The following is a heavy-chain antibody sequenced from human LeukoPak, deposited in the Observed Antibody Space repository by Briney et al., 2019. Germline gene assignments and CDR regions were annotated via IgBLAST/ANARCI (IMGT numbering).Heavy chain of an antibody. CDR1: GGSISGSNW. Sequence: SGTLSLTCAVSGGSISGSNWWSWVRQSPGKGLEWIGEICHSGSTNYNPSLKSRITISVDKSKNLFSLNLSSVTAADTAVYYCARWSGSVTARNYYYYMDVWGEGTTVTVSS. D-gene: IGHD6-6*01. V-gene: IGHV4-4*02. J-gene: IGHJ6*03. CDR2: ICHSGST. CDR3: ARWSGSVTARNYYYYMDV.